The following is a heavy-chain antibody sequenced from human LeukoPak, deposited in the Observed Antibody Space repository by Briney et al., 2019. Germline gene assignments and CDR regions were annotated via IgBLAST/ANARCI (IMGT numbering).Heavy chain of an antibody. Sequence: SETLSLTCAVYGGSFSNYYWSWIRQPPGKGLEWIGEINHSGSTRYNPSLKSRVIISVDTSKNQFSLKLSSVTAADTAVYYCARLKATVSIHAYFDSWGQGTLVTVSS. CDR2: INHSGST. CDR3: ARLKATVSIHAYFDS. D-gene: IGHD4-17*01. J-gene: IGHJ4*02. CDR1: GGSFSNYY. V-gene: IGHV4-34*01.